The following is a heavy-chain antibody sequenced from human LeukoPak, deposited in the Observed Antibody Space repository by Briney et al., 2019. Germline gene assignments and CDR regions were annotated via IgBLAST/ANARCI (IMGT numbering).Heavy chain of an antibody. CDR3: AKEGIAAAGTGYYYGMDV. V-gene: IGHV3-30*18. D-gene: IGHD6-13*01. Sequence: GRSLRLSCAASGFTFSSYGMHWVRQAPGKGLEWVAVISYDGSNKYYADSAKGRFTISRDNSKNTLYLQMNSLRAEDTAVYYCAKEGIAAAGTGYYYGMDVWGQGTTVTVSS. J-gene: IGHJ6*02. CDR1: GFTFSSYG. CDR2: ISYDGSNK.